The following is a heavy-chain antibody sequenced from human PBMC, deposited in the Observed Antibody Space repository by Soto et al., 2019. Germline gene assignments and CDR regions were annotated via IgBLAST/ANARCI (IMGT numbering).Heavy chain of an antibody. Sequence: QVQLQESGAGLLKPSQTLSLDCSVSGDSLTRGFRHWSWIRQTPGKGLQLIGYIDTNGDTHYDPYSWNRLNMSIAPTERPFSLKVTSVTAADTAVYYCARGTVYYCPNDKCSFFFDHWGQGALVTVTS. CDR3: ARGTVYYCPNDKCSFFFDH. CDR2: IDTNGDT. D-gene: IGHD2-8*01. V-gene: IGHV4-31*03. J-gene: IGHJ4*02. CDR1: GDSLTRGFRH.